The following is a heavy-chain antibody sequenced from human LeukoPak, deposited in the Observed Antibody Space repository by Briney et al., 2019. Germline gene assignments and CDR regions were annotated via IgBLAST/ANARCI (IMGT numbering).Heavy chain of an antibody. CDR1: GGSFSGYY. CDR3: ARHSRGYSYGYRLDY. CDR2: INHSGST. D-gene: IGHD5-18*01. V-gene: IGHV4-34*01. J-gene: IGHJ4*02. Sequence: SETLSLTCAVYGGSFSGYYWSWIRQPPGKGLEWIGEINHSGSTNYNPSLKSRVTISVDTSKNQFSLKLSSVTAADTAVYYCARHSRGYSYGYRLDYWGQGTLVTVSS.